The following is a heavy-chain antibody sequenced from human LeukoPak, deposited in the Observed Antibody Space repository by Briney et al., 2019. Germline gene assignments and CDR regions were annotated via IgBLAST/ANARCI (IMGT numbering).Heavy chain of an antibody. CDR2: INPTGTGT. CDR3: ARSITPNWFDP. J-gene: IGHJ5*02. V-gene: IGHV1-46*01. CDR1: GYTFTNYY. Sequence: ASVTVSFKSSGYTFTNYYMHWVRQAPGRGLEWMGLINPTGTGTNYAQKFRGRVTLTRDTSTTTVYMELSSLRSEDTAVYYCARSITPNWFDPWGQGTLVTVSS. D-gene: IGHD3-10*01.